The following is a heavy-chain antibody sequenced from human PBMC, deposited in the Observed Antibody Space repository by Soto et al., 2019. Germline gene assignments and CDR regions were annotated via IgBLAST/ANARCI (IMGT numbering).Heavy chain of an antibody. V-gene: IGHV5-51*01. CDR3: ARSQAAGTQSSYYYYGMEV. CDR1: GYSFTSHW. D-gene: IGHD6-13*01. CDR2: IYPGDSDT. J-gene: IGHJ6*02. Sequence: PGESLKISCKGSGYSFTSHWIGWVRQMPGKGLEWMGIIYPGDSDTRYSPSFQGQVTISADKSISTAYLQWSSLKASDTAMYYCARSQAAGTQSSYYYYGMEVWGQGTTVTVS.